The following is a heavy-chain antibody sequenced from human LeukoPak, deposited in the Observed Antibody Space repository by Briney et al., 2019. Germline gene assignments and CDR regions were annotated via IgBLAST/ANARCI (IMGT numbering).Heavy chain of an antibody. J-gene: IGHJ4*02. Sequence: PGGSLRLSCAAPGFTFSNYGMTWVRQAPGKGLEWVSVVSGGGSSTYYADSVKGQFIISRDNSENTLYLQMNSLRAEDTAIYYCAKRGSGWYLDYWGQGTLVTVSS. CDR1: GFTFSNYG. CDR2: VSGGGSST. CDR3: AKRGSGWYLDY. D-gene: IGHD6-19*01. V-gene: IGHV3-23*01.